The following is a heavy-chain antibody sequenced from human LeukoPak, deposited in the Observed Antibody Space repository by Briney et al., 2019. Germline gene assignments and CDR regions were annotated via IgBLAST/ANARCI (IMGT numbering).Heavy chain of an antibody. J-gene: IGHJ4*02. CDR2: IIPILGIA. D-gene: IGHD2-15*01. CDR1: GGTSSSYA. Sequence: SVKVSCKASGGTSSSYAISWVRQAPGQGLEWMGRIIPILGIANYAQKFQGRVTITADKSTSTAYMELSSLRAEDTAVYYCVKDIYPVVVAATLDYWGQGILVTVSS. CDR3: VKDIYPVVVAATLDY. V-gene: IGHV1-69*04.